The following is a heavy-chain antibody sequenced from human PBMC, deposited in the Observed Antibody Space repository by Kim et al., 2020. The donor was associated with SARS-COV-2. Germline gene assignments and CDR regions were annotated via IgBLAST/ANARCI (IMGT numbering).Heavy chain of an antibody. J-gene: IGHJ5*01. CDR2: ITGTGGTT. CDR3: ARVAKIMSASASYFYS. D-gene: IGHD3-16*01. V-gene: IGHV3-23*01. CDR1: GFIFNSYA. Sequence: GGSLRLSCAASGFIFNSYAMSWVRQGPRKGLEWVSAITGTGGTTYYSDSVKGRFTISRDNSKNTLYLQMNSLRAEDSAVYYCARVAKIMSASASYFYS.